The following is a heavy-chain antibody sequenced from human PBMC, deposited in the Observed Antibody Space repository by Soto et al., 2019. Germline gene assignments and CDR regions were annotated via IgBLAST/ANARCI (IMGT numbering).Heavy chain of an antibody. J-gene: IGHJ4*02. CDR3: ATDTDEGYLV. V-gene: IGHV1-69*01. Sequence: QVQLVQSGAEVKKPGSSVKVSCKSSRGSFSNYVIWLRQAPGQGLEWMGGIIPIFGTESYSQRFQGRVTITADESATTVYMELSSLRFDDTAAYYCATDTDEGYLVWGQGTRVSVS. CDR1: RGSFSNYV. D-gene: IGHD2-2*01. CDR2: IIPIFGTE.